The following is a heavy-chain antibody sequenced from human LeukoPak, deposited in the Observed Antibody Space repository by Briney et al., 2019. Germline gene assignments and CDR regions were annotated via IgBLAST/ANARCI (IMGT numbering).Heavy chain of an antibody. V-gene: IGHV4-34*01. J-gene: IGHJ4*02. CDR1: GGSFSGYY. CDR3: ARALSSGYYSLNY. D-gene: IGHD3-22*01. CDR2: INHSGST. Sequence: TLSLTCAVYGGSFSGYYWSWLRQPPGKGLEWIGEINHSGSTNYNPSLRSRATISVDTSKNQFSLKLSSVTAADTAVYYCARALSSGYYSLNYWGQGTLVTVSS.